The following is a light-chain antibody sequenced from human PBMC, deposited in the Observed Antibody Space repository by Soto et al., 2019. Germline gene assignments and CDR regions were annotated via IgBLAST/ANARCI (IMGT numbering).Light chain of an antibody. Sequence: QSALTQPASVSGSPGQSITISCTGTSSDVGSYNLVSWYQQHPGKAPKLMIYEGSKRPSGVSNRFSGSKSGNTASLTISGLQAEDEADYYSCSYAGSRTFEDVFGTGTKVPVL. J-gene: IGLJ1*01. CDR3: CSYAGSRTFEDV. CDR2: EGS. CDR1: SSDVGSYNL. V-gene: IGLV2-23*03.